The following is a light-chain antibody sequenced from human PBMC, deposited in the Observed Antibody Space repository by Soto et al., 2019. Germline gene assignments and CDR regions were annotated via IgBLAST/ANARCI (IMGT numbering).Light chain of an antibody. V-gene: IGKV3-15*01. CDR3: QQYNNWPPWT. J-gene: IGKJ1*01. Sequence: TLSVSPGERATLSCRASQSVSSNLAWYQQKPGQAPRLLIYGASTRATGIPARFSGSGSGTEFTLTISSLQSEDFAVYYCQQYNNWPPWTFGQGTKVDIK. CDR2: GAS. CDR1: QSVSSN.